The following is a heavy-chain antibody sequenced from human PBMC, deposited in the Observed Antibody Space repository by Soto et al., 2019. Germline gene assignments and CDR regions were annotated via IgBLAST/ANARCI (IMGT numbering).Heavy chain of an antibody. CDR3: AKDSYYDFWSGYYSYYYYGMDV. D-gene: IGHD3-3*01. V-gene: IGHV3-23*01. CDR1: GVTFSSYA. J-gene: IGHJ6*02. Sequence: EVQLLESGGGLVQPGGSLRLSCAASGVTFSSYAMSWVRQAPGKGLEWVSAISGSGGSTYYADSVKGRFNISRDNSKNTLYLQMNSLRAEDTAVYYCAKDSYYDFWSGYYSYYYYGMDVWGQGTTVTVSS. CDR2: ISGSGGST.